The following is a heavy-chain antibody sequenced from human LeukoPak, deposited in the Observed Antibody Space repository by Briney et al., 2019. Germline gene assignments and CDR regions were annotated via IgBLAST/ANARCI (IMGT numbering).Heavy chain of an antibody. CDR3: ARASFGGYSYDAFDY. V-gene: IGHV1-69*04. Sequence: SVKVSCKASGGTFSSYAISWVRQAPGQGLEWMGRIIPILGIANYAQKFQGRVTITADKSTSTAYMELSSLRSEDTAVYYCARASFGGYSYDAFDYWGQGTLVTVSS. CDR2: IIPILGIA. CDR1: GGTFSSYA. D-gene: IGHD5-18*01. J-gene: IGHJ4*02.